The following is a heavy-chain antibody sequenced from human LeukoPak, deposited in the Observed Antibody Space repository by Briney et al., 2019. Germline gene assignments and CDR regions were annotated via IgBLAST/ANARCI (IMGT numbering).Heavy chain of an antibody. CDR2: ISAYNGNT. CDR3: ARDRDVPAATPFDY. D-gene: IGHD2-2*01. Sequence: ASVKVSCKASGYTFTSYGISWVRQAPGQGLEWMGWISAYNGNTNYAQKLQGRVTMTTDTSTSTAYMELRSLRSDDTAVYYCARDRDVPAATPFDYWGQGTLVTVSS. V-gene: IGHV1-18*04. CDR1: GYTFTSYG. J-gene: IGHJ4*02.